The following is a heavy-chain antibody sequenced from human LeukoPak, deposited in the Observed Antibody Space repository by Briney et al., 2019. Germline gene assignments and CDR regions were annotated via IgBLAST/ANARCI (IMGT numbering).Heavy chain of an antibody. D-gene: IGHD5-12*01. J-gene: IGHJ4*02. Sequence: PGGSLRLSCAASGISFNNYGMSWVRQAPGKGLEWVSSISNGGHHTYYADSVRGRFTISRDNSKSTLYLQMDSLRAADTAVYYCAKVISSYSGYDSYWGQGTLVTVSS. V-gene: IGHV3-23*01. CDR3: AKVISSYSGYDSY. CDR1: GISFNNYG. CDR2: ISNGGHHT.